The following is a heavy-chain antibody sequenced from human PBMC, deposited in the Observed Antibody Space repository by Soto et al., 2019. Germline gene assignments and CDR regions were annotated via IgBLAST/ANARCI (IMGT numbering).Heavy chain of an antibody. J-gene: IGHJ4*02. Sequence: PGGSLRLSCAASGFTFSSYAMSWVRQAPGKGLEWVSAISGSGGSTYYADSVKGRFTISRDNSKNTLYLQMNSLRAEDTAVYYCAKGPRLFWSGYPFDYWGQGTLVTVSS. D-gene: IGHD3-3*01. CDR1: GFTFSSYA. CDR2: ISGSGGST. V-gene: IGHV3-23*01. CDR3: AKGPRLFWSGYPFDY.